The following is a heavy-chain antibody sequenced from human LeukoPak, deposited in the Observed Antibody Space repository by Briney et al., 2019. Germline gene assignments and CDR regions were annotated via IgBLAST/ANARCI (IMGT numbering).Heavy chain of an antibody. CDR2: ISSSSSYI. V-gene: IGHV3-21*04. CDR1: GFTFSSYS. CDR3: ARVPYGGNPPDY. D-gene: IGHD4-23*01. J-gene: IGHJ4*02. Sequence: GGSLRLSCAASGFTFSSYSMNWVRQAPGKGLEWVSSISSSSSYIYYADSVKGRFTISRDNSKNTLYLQMNSLRAEDTAVYYCARVPYGGNPPDYWGQGTLVTVSS.